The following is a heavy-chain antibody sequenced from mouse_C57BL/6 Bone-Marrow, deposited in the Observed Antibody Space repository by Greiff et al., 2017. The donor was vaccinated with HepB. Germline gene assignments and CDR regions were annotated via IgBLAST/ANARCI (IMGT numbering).Heavy chain of an antibody. J-gene: IGHJ4*01. CDR3: ARSYYNNYVGGFDYAMDY. D-gene: IGHD2-5*01. CDR2: IYPRRGNT. Sequence: QVQLQQSGAELARPGASVKLSCKASGYTFTSYGISWVKQRTGQGLEWIGEIYPRRGNTYYNEKFKGKATLTADKSSSTAYMKLRSLTSEDSAVYFCARSYYNNYVGGFDYAMDYWGQGTSVTVSS. CDR1: GYTFTSYG. V-gene: IGHV1-81*01.